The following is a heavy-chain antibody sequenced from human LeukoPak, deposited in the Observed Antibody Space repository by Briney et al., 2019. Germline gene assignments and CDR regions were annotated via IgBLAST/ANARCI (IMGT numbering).Heavy chain of an antibody. D-gene: IGHD6-6*01. CDR2: IYHSGST. V-gene: IGHV4-30-2*01. CDR3: ARVPGPEYSSSS. Sequence: SETLSLTCTVSGGSISSGGYYWSWIRQPPGKGLEWIGYIYHSGSTYYNPSLKSRVTISVDRSKNQFSLKLSSVTAADTAVYYCARVPGPEYSSSSWGQGTLVTVSS. J-gene: IGHJ5*02. CDR1: GGSISSGGYY.